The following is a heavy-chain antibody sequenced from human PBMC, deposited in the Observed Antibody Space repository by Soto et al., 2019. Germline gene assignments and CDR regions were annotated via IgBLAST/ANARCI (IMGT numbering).Heavy chain of an antibody. CDR1: GGTFSSYA. CDR2: IIPIFGTA. J-gene: IGHJ6*02. V-gene: IGHV1-69*12. D-gene: IGHD3-3*01. CDR3: ARELGGDFWSGRTVYYYYYGMDV. Sequence: QVQLVQSGAEVKKPGSSVKVSCKASGGTFSSYAISWVRQAPGQGLEWMGGIIPIFGTANYAQKFQGRVTITADESTSTDYMDLSSLRSEDTAVYYCARELGGDFWSGRTVYYYYYGMDVWGQGTTVTVSS.